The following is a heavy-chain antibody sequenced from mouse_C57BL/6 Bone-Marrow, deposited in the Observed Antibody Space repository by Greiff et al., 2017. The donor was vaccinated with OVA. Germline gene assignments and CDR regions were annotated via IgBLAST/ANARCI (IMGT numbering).Heavy chain of an antibody. J-gene: IGHJ4*01. Sequence: VQLKESGAELVRPGASVKLSCTASGFNIKDDYMHWVKQRPEQGLEWIGWIDPENGDTEYASKFQGKATITADTSSNTAYLQLSSLTSEDTAVYYCTTDAVVAGMDYWGQGTSVTVSS. V-gene: IGHV14-4*01. CDR2: IDPENGDT. CDR1: GFNIKDDY. D-gene: IGHD1-1*01. CDR3: TTDAVVAGMDY.